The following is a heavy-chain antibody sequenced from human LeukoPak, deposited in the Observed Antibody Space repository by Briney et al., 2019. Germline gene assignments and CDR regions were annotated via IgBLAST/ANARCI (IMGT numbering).Heavy chain of an antibody. Sequence: WIRQPPGKGLEWVGRIKSKTDGGTTDYAAPVKGRFTISRDDSKNTLYLQMNSLKTEDTAVYYCTTSLWSRYWGQGTLVTVSS. D-gene: IGHD3-10*01. CDR3: TTSLWSRY. CDR2: IKSKTDGGTT. V-gene: IGHV3-15*01. J-gene: IGHJ4*02.